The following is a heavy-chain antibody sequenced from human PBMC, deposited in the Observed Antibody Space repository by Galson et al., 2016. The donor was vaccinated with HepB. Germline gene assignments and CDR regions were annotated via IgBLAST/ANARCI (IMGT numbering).Heavy chain of an antibody. CDR3: ARGKMVNPRGTQWNGMDV. D-gene: IGHD2-8*01. CDR1: GYSFSSFA. Sequence: SVKVSCKASGYSFSSFAIHWVRQAPGQRLEWMGWIHAATGNTKYPQNFQGRVTLTRDTSASTVYMGVSSLRPEDTAFYYCARGKMVNPRGTQWNGMDVWGQGTAVTVSS. J-gene: IGHJ6*02. CDR2: IHAATGNT. V-gene: IGHV1-3*01.